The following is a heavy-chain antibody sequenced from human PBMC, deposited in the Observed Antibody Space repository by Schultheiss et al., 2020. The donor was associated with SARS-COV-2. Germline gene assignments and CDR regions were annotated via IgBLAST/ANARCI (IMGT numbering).Heavy chain of an antibody. Sequence: SQTLSLTCAVYGGSFSGYYWTWIRQPPGKGLEWIGEINHSGSTNYNPSLKSRVTISVDTSKNQFSLKLSSVTAADTAVYYCARDQAIVAAGTGTFVEYFDDWGQGTLVTVSS. CDR2: INHSGST. J-gene: IGHJ4*02. V-gene: IGHV4-34*01. D-gene: IGHD6-13*01. CDR3: ARDQAIVAAGTGTFVEYFDD. CDR1: GGSFSGYY.